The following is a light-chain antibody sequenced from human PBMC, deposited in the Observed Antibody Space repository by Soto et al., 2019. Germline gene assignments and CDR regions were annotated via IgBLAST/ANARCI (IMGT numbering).Light chain of an antibody. CDR1: SGHSSYA. Sequence: QSVLTQSPSASASLGASVKLTCTLSSGHSSYAIAWHQQQPEKGPRYLMKLSSDGSHSKGDGIPDRFSGSSSGAERYLTIASLQYEDETGSACQTWDTGDRVVFGGGTKLTVL. CDR2: LSSDGSH. J-gene: IGLJ2*01. V-gene: IGLV4-69*01. CDR3: QTWDTGDRVV.